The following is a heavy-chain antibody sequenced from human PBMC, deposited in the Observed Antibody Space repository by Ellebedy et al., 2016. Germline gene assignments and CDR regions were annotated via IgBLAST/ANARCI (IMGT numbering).Heavy chain of an antibody. D-gene: IGHD3-16*01. CDR3: ARGQDYAFDH. CDR1: GFTFSSYG. J-gene: IGHJ4*02. CDR2: ITGSSGTR. V-gene: IGHV3-48*02. Sequence: GGSLRLXXAASGFTFSSYGMNWVRQAPGKGLEWISHITGSSGTRIYVDSVKGRYIISRDNAKNSLFLQMNSLRDEDTAVYYCARGQDYAFDHWGQGALVTVSS.